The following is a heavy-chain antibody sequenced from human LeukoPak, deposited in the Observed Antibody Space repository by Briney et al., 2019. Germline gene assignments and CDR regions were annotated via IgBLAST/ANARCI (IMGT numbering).Heavy chain of an antibody. V-gene: IGHV3-7*01. CDR3: ARGFKTYYFDY. CDR2: IKQDGSEK. Sequence: GGSLRLSCAGSVFTFSSYWMSWVRQAPGKGLEWVANIKQDGSEKYYVDSVKGRFTISRDNAKNSLYLQMNSLRAEDTAVYYCARGFKTYYFDYWGQGTLVTVSS. J-gene: IGHJ4*02. CDR1: VFTFSSYW.